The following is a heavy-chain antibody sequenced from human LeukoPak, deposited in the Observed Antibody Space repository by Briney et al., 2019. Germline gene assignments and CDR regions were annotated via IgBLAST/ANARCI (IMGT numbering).Heavy chain of an antibody. J-gene: IGHJ6*02. CDR1: GYTFTSYG. Sequence: ASVKVSCKASGYTFTSYGISWVRQAPGQGLEWMGWISAYNGNTNYAQKLQGRVTMTTDTSTSTAYMELSSLRSEDTAVYYCARDSYDFWSGYRADYYYGMDVWGQGTTVTVSS. V-gene: IGHV1-18*01. CDR3: ARDSYDFWSGYRADYYYGMDV. D-gene: IGHD3-3*01. CDR2: ISAYNGNT.